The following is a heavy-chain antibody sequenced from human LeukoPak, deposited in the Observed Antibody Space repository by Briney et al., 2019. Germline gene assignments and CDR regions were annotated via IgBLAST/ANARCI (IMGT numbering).Heavy chain of an antibody. CDR2: ISAYIGDT. V-gene: IGHV1-18*01. Sequence: GASVKVSCKASGYTFTTYGVGWVRQAPGQGLEWMGWISAYIGDTSYAQKLQGRVTMTTDTSTSTAYMELRSLRSDDTAVYYCARTPRYDFWSGYLFDYWGQGTLVTVSS. J-gene: IGHJ4*02. CDR1: GYTFTTYG. CDR3: ARTPRYDFWSGYLFDY. D-gene: IGHD3-3*01.